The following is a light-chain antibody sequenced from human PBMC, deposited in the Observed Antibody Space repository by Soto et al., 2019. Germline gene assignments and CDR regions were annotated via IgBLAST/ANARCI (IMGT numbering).Light chain of an antibody. V-gene: IGKV3-15*01. CDR3: QQYDTWPPLT. J-gene: IGKJ4*01. CDR1: QNVGTK. Sequence: VMRQSAPTVSVTPRERATLSCRASQNVGTKLAWYQQKPGQAPRLLIYGASTRATGFPARFSGSGSGTEFTLTISSLQSEGVAVYYCQQYDTWPPLTFGGGTKVDNK. CDR2: GAS.